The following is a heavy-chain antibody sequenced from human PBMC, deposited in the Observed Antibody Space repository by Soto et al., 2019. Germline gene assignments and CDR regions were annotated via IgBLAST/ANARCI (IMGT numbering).Heavy chain of an antibody. V-gene: IGHV3-74*01. CDR1: GFTFSTYW. CDR2: INSDGSST. D-gene: IGHD5-18*01. CDR3: TRGGIQLWGSY. J-gene: IGHJ4*02. Sequence: EVQLVESGGGLVQPGGSLRLSCAASGFTFSTYWMHWVRQAPGQGLVWVSRINSDGSSTSYADSVKGRFTISRDNAKIRLYLQMSRLRAEDTAVYYCTRGGIQLWGSYWGQGTLVTVSS.